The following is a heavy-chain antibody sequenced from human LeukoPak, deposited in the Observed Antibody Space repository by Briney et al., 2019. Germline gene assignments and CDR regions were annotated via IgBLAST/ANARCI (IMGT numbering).Heavy chain of an antibody. Sequence: GSLRLSCAASGFTFSSYWMSWVRQAPGKGLEWVANIKQDGGEKYYVESVKGRFTISRDNVKNSLYLQMNSLRVEDTAVYYCARARGGYDLDYWGQGTLVTVSS. CDR3: ARARGGYDLDY. D-gene: IGHD5-12*01. CDR1: GFTFSSYW. CDR2: IKQDGGEK. J-gene: IGHJ4*02. V-gene: IGHV3-7*01.